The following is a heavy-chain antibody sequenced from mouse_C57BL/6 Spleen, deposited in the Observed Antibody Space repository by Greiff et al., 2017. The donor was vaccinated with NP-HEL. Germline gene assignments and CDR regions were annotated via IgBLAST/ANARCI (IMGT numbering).Heavy chain of an antibody. CDR1: GYTFTSYW. J-gene: IGHJ2*01. D-gene: IGHD4-1*01. Sequence: VQLQQSGAELVKPGASVKLSCKASGYTFTSYWMQWVKQRPGQGLEWIGEIDPSDSYTNYNQKFKGKATLTVDTSSSTAYMQLSSLTSEDSAVYYCARGTGYYFDYWGQGTTLTVSS. CDR2: IDPSDSYT. V-gene: IGHV1-50*01. CDR3: ARGTGYYFDY.